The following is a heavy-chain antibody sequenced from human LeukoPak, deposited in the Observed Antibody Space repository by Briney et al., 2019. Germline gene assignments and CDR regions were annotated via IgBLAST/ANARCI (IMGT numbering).Heavy chain of an antibody. J-gene: IGHJ4*02. CDR1: GGSFSGYY. CDR2: INHSGST. V-gene: IGHV4-34*01. CDR3: ARVVSKGNSSSWYGGFDY. Sequence: PSETLSLTCAVYGGSFSGYYWSWIRQPPGKGLEWIGEINHSGSTNYNPSLKSRVTISVDTSKNQFSLKLSSVTAVDTAVYYCARVVSKGNSSSWYGGFDYWGQGTLVTVSS. D-gene: IGHD6-13*01.